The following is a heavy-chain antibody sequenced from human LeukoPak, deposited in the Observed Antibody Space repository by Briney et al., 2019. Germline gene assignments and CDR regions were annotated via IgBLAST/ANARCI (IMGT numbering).Heavy chain of an antibody. CDR2: IKQDGSEK. CDR1: GFTFSSYA. CDR3: ASPFLYSGSYYSY. D-gene: IGHD1-26*01. J-gene: IGHJ4*02. V-gene: IGHV3-7*01. Sequence: GGSLRLSCAASGFTFSSYAMSWVRQAPGKGLEWVANIKQDGSEKYYVDSVKGRFTISRDNAKNSLYLQMNSLRAEDTAVYYCASPFLYSGSYYSYWGQGTLVTVSS.